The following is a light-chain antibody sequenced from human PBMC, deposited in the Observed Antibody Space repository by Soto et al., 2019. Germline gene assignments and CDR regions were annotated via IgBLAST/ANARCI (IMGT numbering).Light chain of an antibody. CDR2: DVS. V-gene: IGKV3-20*01. CDR3: QQYGISPT. CDR1: QSVSSNY. J-gene: IGKJ1*01. Sequence: DIVLTQSPGTLSLSPGERATLSCRSSQSVSSNYLAWYQQKPDQAPRLVIYDVSGRATGIPDRVSASGSATDFTRTISRLETDDSSVYYWQQYGISPTFGRGTKMEIK.